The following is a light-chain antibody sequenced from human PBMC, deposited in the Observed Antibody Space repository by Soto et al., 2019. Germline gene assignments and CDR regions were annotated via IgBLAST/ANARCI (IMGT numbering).Light chain of an antibody. CDR2: WAS. V-gene: IGKV4-1*01. CDR1: QTILYKSNNRNS. Sequence: DIVMTQSPDSLAVSLGERASINCRSSQTILYKSNNRNSLAWYQQKPGQPPKLLIYWASIRESGVPDRFTGSGSGTDFTLTISSLQAEDVAVYYCQQYLSTPQTFGQGTKVEIK. CDR3: QQYLSTPQT. J-gene: IGKJ1*01.